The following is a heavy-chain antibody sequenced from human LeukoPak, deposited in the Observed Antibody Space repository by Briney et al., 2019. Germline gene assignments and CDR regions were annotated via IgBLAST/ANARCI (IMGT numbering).Heavy chain of an antibody. D-gene: IGHD6-13*01. CDR2: ISGSGGST. Sequence: GGSLRLSCAASGFTFSSYGMSWVRQAPGKGLEWVSAISGSGGSTYYADSVKGRFTISRDNSKNTLYLQMNSLRAEDTAVYYCAKPWGSSPSGFDYWGQGTLVTVSS. CDR3: AKPWGSSPSGFDY. J-gene: IGHJ4*02. V-gene: IGHV3-23*01. CDR1: GFTFSSYG.